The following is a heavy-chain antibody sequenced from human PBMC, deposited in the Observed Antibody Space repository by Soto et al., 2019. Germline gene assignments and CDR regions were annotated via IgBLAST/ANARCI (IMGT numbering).Heavy chain of an antibody. D-gene: IGHD3-3*01. CDR1: GYTFTSYY. J-gene: IGHJ6*02. CDR3: ARGPHYDFWRGSRPTVDYYGMDV. V-gene: IGHV1-46*01. CDR2: INPSGGST. Sequence: ASVKVSCTASGYTFTSYYMHWVRQAPGQGLEWMGIINPSGGSTSYAQKFQGRVTMTRDTSTSTVSMELSSLRSEDTAVYYCARGPHYDFWRGSRPTVDYYGMDVWGQGTTVTVSS.